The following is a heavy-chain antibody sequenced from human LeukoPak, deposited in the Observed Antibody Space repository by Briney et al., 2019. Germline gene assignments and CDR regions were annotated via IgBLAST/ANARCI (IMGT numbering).Heavy chain of an antibody. CDR2: ISYSGGP. Sequence: SETLSLTCTVSGDSISSYHWSWLRQPPGKGLEWIGYISYSGGPNYNPSHKSRVTISVDTSKNQFSLKLTSVTAADTAVYYCAREYYGSSGYNDYWGQGALVTVSS. CDR3: AREYYGSSGYNDY. CDR1: GDSISSYH. D-gene: IGHD3-22*01. V-gene: IGHV4-59*01. J-gene: IGHJ4*02.